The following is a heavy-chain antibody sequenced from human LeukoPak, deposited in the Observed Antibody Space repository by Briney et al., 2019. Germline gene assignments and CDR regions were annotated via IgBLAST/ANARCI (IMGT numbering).Heavy chain of an antibody. CDR2: INPHSGDT. CDR3: ARGLLTGRNWYFDL. V-gene: IGHV1-2*02. Sequence: GASVKVSCKASGYTFTGYYIHWMRQAPGQGLEWMGWINPHSGDTNYAQNFQGRVTMTRDTSISTVYMELHTLRSDDTAVYFCARGLLTGRNWYFDLWGRGTLLTASS. CDR1: GYTFTGYY. J-gene: IGHJ2*01. D-gene: IGHD3-9*01.